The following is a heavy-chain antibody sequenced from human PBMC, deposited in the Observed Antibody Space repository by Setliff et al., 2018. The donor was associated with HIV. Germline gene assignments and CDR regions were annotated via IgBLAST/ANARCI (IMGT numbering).Heavy chain of an antibody. CDR1: GGSISSGSHY. Sequence: SETLSLTCSVSGGSISSGSHYWGWIRQAPGKGLEWIGNIYYSGTTFYNPSLKSRVSISVDTSRNEFPLKLTSVTAADTAVYYCAREFSSSSFDQWGQGTLVTVSS. CDR2: IYYSGTT. D-gene: IGHD6-6*01. V-gene: IGHV4-39*02. J-gene: IGHJ4*02. CDR3: AREFSSSSFDQ.